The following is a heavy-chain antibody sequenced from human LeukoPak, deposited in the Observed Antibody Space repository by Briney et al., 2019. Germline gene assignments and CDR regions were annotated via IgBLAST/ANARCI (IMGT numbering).Heavy chain of an antibody. D-gene: IGHD4-11*01. CDR3: AIGVSNWLTY. J-gene: IGHJ4*02. CDR2: IYYSGST. CDR1: GGSIKIGGYY. V-gene: IGHV4-31*03. Sequence: SQTLSLTCTVSGGSIKIGGYYWSWIRQHPGKGLEWIGYIYYSGSTYYNPSLKSRVTISVDTSKNQFSLKLSSVTAEDTAVYYCAIGVSNWLTYCSQGTLVTVSS.